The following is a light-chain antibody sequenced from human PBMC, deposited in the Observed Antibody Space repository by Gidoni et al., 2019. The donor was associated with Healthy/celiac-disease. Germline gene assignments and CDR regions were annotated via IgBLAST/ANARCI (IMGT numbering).Light chain of an antibody. V-gene: IGKV3-15*01. Sequence: EMVLPQSPATLSVSPGERAPLPCRASQSVSSNLAWYQQKPVQARRLLIYGASTRATGIPARFSGSGSGTEFTLTISSLQSEDFAVYYCQQYSNWPFTFGPGTKVDIK. CDR3: QQYSNWPFT. CDR1: QSVSSN. CDR2: GAS. J-gene: IGKJ3*01.